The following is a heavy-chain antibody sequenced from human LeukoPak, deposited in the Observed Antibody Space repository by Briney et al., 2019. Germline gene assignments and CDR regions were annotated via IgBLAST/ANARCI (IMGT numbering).Heavy chain of an antibody. V-gene: IGHV5-51*01. CDR3: ARQALGYCSGGSCFPIDY. D-gene: IGHD2-15*01. CDR1: GYSFTSYW. CDR2: IYPGDSDT. Sequence: GESLKISCKGSGYSFTSYWIGWVRQMPGKGLEWMGIIYPGDSDTGYSPSFQGQVTISADKSISTAYLQWSSLKASDTAMYYCARQALGYCSGGSCFPIDYWGQGTLVTVSS. J-gene: IGHJ4*02.